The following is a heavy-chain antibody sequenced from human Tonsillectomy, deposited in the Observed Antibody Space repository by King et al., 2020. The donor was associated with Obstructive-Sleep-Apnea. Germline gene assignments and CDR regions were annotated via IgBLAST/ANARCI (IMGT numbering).Heavy chain of an antibody. D-gene: IGHD3-10*01. J-gene: IGHJ4*02. CDR1: GYTFTSYG. CDR3: ARALNEGSGTYCNGVVDY. Sequence: QLGQSGAEVKKPGASVKVSCKASGYTFTSYGISWVRQAPGQGLEWMGWISTYNGNTNYAQKLQGRVTTTTDTSTSTAYMELRRLRSDDTAVHYCARALNEGSGTYCNGVVDYWGQGTLVTVSS. V-gene: IGHV1-18*01. CDR2: ISTYNGNT.